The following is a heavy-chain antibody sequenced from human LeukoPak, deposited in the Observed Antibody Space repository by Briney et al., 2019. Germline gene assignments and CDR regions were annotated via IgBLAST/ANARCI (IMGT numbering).Heavy chain of an antibody. V-gene: IGHV3-23*01. Sequence: GGSLRLSCAASGFTFSNYAMSWVRQAPGKGLEWVSSISASGGSTYYADSVKGRFTISRDNAKNSLYLQMNSLRAEDTAVYYCARTVVVVAADDDYWGQGTLVTVSS. CDR2: ISASGGST. CDR3: ARTVVVVAADDDY. D-gene: IGHD2-15*01. CDR1: GFTFSNYA. J-gene: IGHJ4*02.